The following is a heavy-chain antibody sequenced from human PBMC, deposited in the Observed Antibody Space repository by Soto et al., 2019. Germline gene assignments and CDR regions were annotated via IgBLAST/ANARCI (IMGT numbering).Heavy chain of an antibody. J-gene: IGHJ6*02. Sequence: GASVKVSCKASGGTFSSYAISWVRQAPGQGLEWMGGIIPIFGTANYAQKFQGRVTITADESTSTAYMELSSLRSEDTAVYYCARVRGGDIYDILTHDYYYYGMDVWGQGTTVTVSS. V-gene: IGHV1-69*13. CDR2: IIPIFGTA. D-gene: IGHD3-9*01. CDR1: GGTFSSYA. CDR3: ARVRGGDIYDILTHDYYYYGMDV.